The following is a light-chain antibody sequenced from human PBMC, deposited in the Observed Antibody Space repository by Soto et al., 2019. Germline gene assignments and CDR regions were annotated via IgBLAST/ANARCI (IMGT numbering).Light chain of an antibody. CDR2: KNN. Sequence: QSVLTKTPSASGTPGQTVTISCSGSRSNIGNNAVSWYQQFPGTAPKLHIYKNNQRPSGVPDRFSGSKSGTSASLAISGLQSEDEADYYCATWDDSLNARGVFGGGTKLTVL. CDR1: RSNIGNNA. J-gene: IGLJ3*02. CDR3: ATWDDSLNARGV. V-gene: IGLV1-44*01.